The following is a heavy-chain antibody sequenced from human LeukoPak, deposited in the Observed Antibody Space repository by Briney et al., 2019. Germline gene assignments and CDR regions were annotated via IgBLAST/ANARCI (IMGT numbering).Heavy chain of an antibody. V-gene: IGHV4-39*01. D-gene: IGHD4-17*01. CDR2: IYYSGST. CDR1: GGSISSSSYY. CDR3: ARHQRPITVTHFDY. Sequence: SETLSLTCTVSGGSISSSSYYWGWIRQPPWKGLEWIGSIYYSGSTYYNPSLKSRVTISVDTSKNQFSLKLSSVTSADTAVYYCARHQRPITVTHFDYWGQGTLVTVSS. J-gene: IGHJ4*02.